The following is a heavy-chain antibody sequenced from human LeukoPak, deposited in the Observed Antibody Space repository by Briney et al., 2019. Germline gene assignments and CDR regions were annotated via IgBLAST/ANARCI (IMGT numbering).Heavy chain of an antibody. V-gene: IGHV3-30-3*01. Sequence: GGSLRLSCAASGFTFSSYAMHWVRQAPGKGLEWVAVISYDGSNKYYADSVKGRFTISRDNSKNTLYLQMNSLRAEDTAVYYCVRGGGAFCGNDCYRNFDYWGQGTLVTVSS. CDR3: VRGGGAFCGNDCYRNFDY. CDR1: GFTFSSYA. CDR2: ISYDGSNK. D-gene: IGHD2-21*02. J-gene: IGHJ4*02.